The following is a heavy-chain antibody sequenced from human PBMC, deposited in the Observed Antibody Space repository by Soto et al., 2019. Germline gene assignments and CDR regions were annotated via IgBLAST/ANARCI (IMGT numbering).Heavy chain of an antibody. Sequence: QVQLVESGGDLVKPGGSLRLSCAASGFTLSDYYMSWIRQAPGKGLEWVSYIRSRGGSIFYADSVEGRFTISRDNAKNSLYLQMNSLRAEDTAMYYCARLDSSSWYCYNWGQGTLVTVSS. CDR2: IRSRGGSI. D-gene: IGHD6-13*01. J-gene: IGHJ4*02. V-gene: IGHV3-11*01. CDR1: GFTLSDYY. CDR3: ARLDSSSWYCYN.